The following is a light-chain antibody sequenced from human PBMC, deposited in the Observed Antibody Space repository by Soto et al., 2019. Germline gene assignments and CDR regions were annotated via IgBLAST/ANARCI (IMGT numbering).Light chain of an antibody. V-gene: IGLV2-8*01. CDR2: DVN. CDR1: SSDVGAYIF. CDR3: VSFAGGTYV. Sequence: QYVLSEAPCASGTPEQTVTISCTGTSSDVGAYIFVSWYQQHPGKAPKLMVYDVNRRPPGVPDRFFGSKSGNTASLTVSGLQAEDEADYYCVSFAGGTYVFGTATKVTV. J-gene: IGLJ1*01.